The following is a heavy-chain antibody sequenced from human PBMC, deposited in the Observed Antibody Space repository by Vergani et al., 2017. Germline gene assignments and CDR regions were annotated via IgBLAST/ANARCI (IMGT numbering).Heavy chain of an antibody. Sequence: QIQLVQSGPEVKKPGTSAKVSCKASGFTFTSSAVQWVRQARGQRPEGIGWYVVGSGNTNYAQKFQERVTITRDMSRSTAYTELSSLRSEDTAVYYCAAGILGWSDYWGQGTLVTVSS. D-gene: IGHD2-21*01. CDR2: YVVGSGNT. CDR1: GFTFTSSA. CDR3: AAGILGWSDY. V-gene: IGHV1-58*01. J-gene: IGHJ4*02.